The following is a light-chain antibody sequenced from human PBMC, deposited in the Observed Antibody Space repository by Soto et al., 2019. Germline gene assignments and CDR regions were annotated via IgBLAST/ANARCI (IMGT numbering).Light chain of an antibody. CDR3: AAWDYTLSGWA. V-gene: IGLV1-47*01. J-gene: IGLJ3*02. CDR1: SSNIGSYY. CDR2: TDI. Sequence: QSVMTQPPSASGTPGQGVTISCSGSSSNIGSYYVYWYQHLPGTAPKLVIHTDIHRPSGVPGRFSGSKSGTSASLAISGLRSEDEGDSYCAAWDYTLSGWAFGGGTKLTVL.